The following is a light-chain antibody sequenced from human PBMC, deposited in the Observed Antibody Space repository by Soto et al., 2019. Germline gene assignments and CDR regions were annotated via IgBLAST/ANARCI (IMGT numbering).Light chain of an antibody. V-gene: IGLV2-23*01. CDR1: SSDVGNYNL. J-gene: IGLJ1*01. CDR3: CSYASSSTYV. Sequence: QSALTQPASVSGSPGQSITISCTGTSSDVGNYNLVSWYQHDPGKAPKLLIYEGSKRPSGVSDRFSGSNSGNTASLTISGLQAEDEADYYCCSYASSSTYVFGTGTKLTVL. CDR2: EGS.